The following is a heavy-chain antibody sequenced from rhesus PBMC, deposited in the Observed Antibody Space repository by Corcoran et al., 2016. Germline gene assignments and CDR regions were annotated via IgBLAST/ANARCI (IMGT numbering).Heavy chain of an antibody. CDR1: GFTFSSYG. V-gene: IGHV3S5*01. CDR2: INIGVGST. Sequence: EVQLVETGGGLVQPGGSLKLSCAASGFTFSSYGMSWVRQATGKGLEWVSAINIGVGSTSYADSVKGRFNISRDNSKNTLSLQMNSLRAEDTAVYYCAKDHSYGNYGGYFDYWGQGVLVTVSS. J-gene: IGHJ4*01. CDR3: AKDHSYGNYGGYFDY. D-gene: IGHD4-35*01.